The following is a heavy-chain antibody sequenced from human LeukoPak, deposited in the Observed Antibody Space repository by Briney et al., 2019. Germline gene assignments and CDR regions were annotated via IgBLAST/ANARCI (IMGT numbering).Heavy chain of an antibody. CDR3: AIPLRYCSSTSCLDY. CDR1: GFTFSTNA. J-gene: IGHJ4*02. V-gene: IGHV3-30*03. D-gene: IGHD2-2*01. CDR2: MSYDGSNK. Sequence: PGGSLRLSCAASGFTFSTNAMHWLRQAPGKGLEWVAVMSYDGSNKYYADSVKGRFTISRDNSKNTLYLQMNSLRAEDTAVYYCAIPLRYCSSTSCLDYWGQGTLVTVSS.